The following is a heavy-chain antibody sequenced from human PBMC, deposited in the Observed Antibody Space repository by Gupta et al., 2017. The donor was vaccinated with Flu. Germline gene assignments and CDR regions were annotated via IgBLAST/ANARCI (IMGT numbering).Heavy chain of an antibody. D-gene: IGHD4-17*01. V-gene: IGHV3-49*03. J-gene: IGHJ4*02. CDR3: TRVVGGDYVNFDY. CDR1: GFTFGDYA. Sequence: EVQLVESGGGLVQPGRSLRLSCTASGFTFGDYAMSWFRQAPGKGLEWVGFIRSKAYGGTTEYAASVKGRFTISRDDSKSIAYLQMNSLKTEDTAVYYCTRVVGGDYVNFDYWGQGTLVTVSS. CDR2: IRSKAYGGTT.